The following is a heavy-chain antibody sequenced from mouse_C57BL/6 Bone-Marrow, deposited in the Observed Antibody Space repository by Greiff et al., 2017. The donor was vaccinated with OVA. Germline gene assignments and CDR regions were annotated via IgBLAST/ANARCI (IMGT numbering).Heavy chain of an antibody. CDR1: GFTFSSYG. CDR3: ASYYYGSSDLAY. J-gene: IGHJ3*01. D-gene: IGHD1-1*01. V-gene: IGHV5-6*01. Sequence: EVKLMESGGDLVKPGGSLKLSCAASGFTFSSYGMSWVRQTPDKRLEWVATIRSGGSYTYYPDSVKGRFTISRDNAKNTAYLQLSSLKSEDTAMYYCASYYYGSSDLAYWGQGTLVTVSA. CDR2: IRSGGSYT.